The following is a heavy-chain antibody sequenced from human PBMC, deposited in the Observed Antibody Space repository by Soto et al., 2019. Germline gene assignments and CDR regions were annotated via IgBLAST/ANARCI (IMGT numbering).Heavy chain of an antibody. CDR3: ARDGRLGYCSSTSCPKDYYYYGMDV. D-gene: IGHD2-2*01. J-gene: IGHJ6*02. V-gene: IGHV4-61*01. CDR2: IYYSGST. CDR1: GGSVSSGSYY. Sequence: SETLSLTCTVSGGSVSSGSYYWSWIRQPPGKGLEWIGYIYYSGSTNYNPSLKSRVTISVDTSKNQFSLKLSSVTAADTAVYYCARDGRLGYCSSTSCPKDYYYYGMDVWGQGTTVTVSS.